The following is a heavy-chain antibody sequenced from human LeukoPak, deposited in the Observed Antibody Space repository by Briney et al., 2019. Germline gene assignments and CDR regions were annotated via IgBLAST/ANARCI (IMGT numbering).Heavy chain of an antibody. J-gene: IGHJ4*02. V-gene: IGHV3-48*03. CDR2: ISSSGSTI. CDR1: GFTFSSYE. CDR3: ARDRSRGVWGSYRYYFDY. Sequence: PGGSLRLSCAASGFTFSSYEMNWVRQAPGKGLEWVSYISSSGSTIYYADSVKGRFTISRDNAKNSLYLQMNSLRAEDTAVYYCARDRSRGVWGSYRYYFDYWGQGTLVTVSS. D-gene: IGHD3-16*02.